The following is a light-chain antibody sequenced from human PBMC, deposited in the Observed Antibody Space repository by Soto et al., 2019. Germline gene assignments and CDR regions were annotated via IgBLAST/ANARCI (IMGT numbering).Light chain of an antibody. Sequence: QPVLTQPSYASASLGSSVSLTCTLSSRHSFYDIAWHQQRPGTAPRYLMKVEGSGNYDKGSGIPERFSGSSSGADRYLTISNLRSEDEGDFSCESWDTNTRVFGGGTKLTVL. J-gene: IGLJ3*02. V-gene: IGLV4-60*03. CDR1: SRHSFYD. CDR2: VEGSGNY. CDR3: ESWDTNTRV.